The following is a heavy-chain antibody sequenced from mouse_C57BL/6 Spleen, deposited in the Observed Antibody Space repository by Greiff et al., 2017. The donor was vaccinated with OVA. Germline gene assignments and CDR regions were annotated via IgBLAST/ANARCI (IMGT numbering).Heavy chain of an antibody. J-gene: IGHJ1*03. D-gene: IGHD1-1*01. Sequence: EVKLMESGPGLVKPSQSLSLTCSVTGYSITSGYYWNWIRQFPGNKLEWMGYISYDGSNNYNPSLKNRISITRDTSKNQFFLKLNSVTTEDTATYYCARGSHITTVVADWYFDVWGTGTTVTVSS. CDR3: ARGSHITTVVADWYFDV. CDR1: GYSITSGYY. CDR2: ISYDGSN. V-gene: IGHV3-6*01.